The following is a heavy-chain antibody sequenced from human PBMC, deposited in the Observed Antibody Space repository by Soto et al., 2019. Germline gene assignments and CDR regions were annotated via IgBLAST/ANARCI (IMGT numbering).Heavy chain of an antibody. V-gene: IGHV3-74*01. CDR1: GFTFSSYW. Sequence: GESLKISCAASGFTFSSYWMHWVRQAPGKGLVWVSRINSDGSSTSYADSVKGRFTISRDNAKNTLYLQMNSLRAEDTAVYYCARESVVVPAAMLGAFDIWGQGTMVTVSS. CDR3: ARESVVVPAAMLGAFDI. CDR2: INSDGSST. J-gene: IGHJ3*02. D-gene: IGHD2-2*01.